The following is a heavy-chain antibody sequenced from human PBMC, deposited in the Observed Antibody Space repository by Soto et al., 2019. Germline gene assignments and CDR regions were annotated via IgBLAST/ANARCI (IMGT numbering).Heavy chain of an antibody. CDR1: GGSISSSSYY. Sequence: QLQLQESGPGLVKPSETLSLTCTVSGGSISSSSYYWGWIRQPPGKGLEWIGSIYYSGSTYYNPSLKSRVTISVDTSKNQFSLKLSSVTAADTAVYYCARHGLREYYYDSSGYYYWFDYWGQGTLVTVSS. J-gene: IGHJ4*02. CDR3: ARHGLREYYYDSSGYYYWFDY. D-gene: IGHD3-22*01. V-gene: IGHV4-39*01. CDR2: IYYSGST.